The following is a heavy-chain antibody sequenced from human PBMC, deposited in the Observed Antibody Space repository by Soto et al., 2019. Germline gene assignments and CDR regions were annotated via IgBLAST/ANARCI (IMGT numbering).Heavy chain of an antibody. CDR3: ARAEGYCSGGSCYARAYWFDP. Sequence: SETLSLTCTVSGGSISSGDYYWSWIRQPPGKGLEWIGYIYYSGSTYYNPSLKSRVTMSVDTSKNQFSLKLSSVTAADTAVYYCARAEGYCSGGSCYARAYWFDPWGQGTLVTVSS. CDR2: IYYSGST. J-gene: IGHJ5*02. V-gene: IGHV4-30-4*01. D-gene: IGHD2-15*01. CDR1: GGSISSGDYY.